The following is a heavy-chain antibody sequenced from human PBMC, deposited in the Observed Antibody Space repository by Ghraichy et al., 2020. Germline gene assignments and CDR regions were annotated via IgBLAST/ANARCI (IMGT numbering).Heavy chain of an antibody. V-gene: IGHV3-33*01. Sequence: GGSLRLSCAASGFTFSSYGMHWVRQAPGKGLEWVAVIWYDGSNKYYADSVKGRFTISRDNSKNTLYLQMNSLRAEDTAVYYCARDGRYNFLLYYFDYWGQGTLVTVSS. CDR2: IWYDGSNK. CDR1: GFTFSSYG. J-gene: IGHJ4*02. D-gene: IGHD1-20*01. CDR3: ARDGRYNFLLYYFDY.